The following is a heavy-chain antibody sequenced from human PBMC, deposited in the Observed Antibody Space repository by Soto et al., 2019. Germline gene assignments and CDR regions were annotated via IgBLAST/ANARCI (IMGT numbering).Heavy chain of an antibody. Sequence: PSETLSLTCTVSGGSISSSSYYWGWIRQPPGKGLEWIGSIYYSGSTYHNPSLKSRVTISVDTSKNQFSLKLSSVTAADTAVYYCARANDYIWGSYRYPFDPWGQGTLVTVSS. CDR1: GGSISSSSYY. CDR2: IYYSGST. J-gene: IGHJ5*02. CDR3: ARANDYIWGSYRYPFDP. D-gene: IGHD3-16*02. V-gene: IGHV4-39*01.